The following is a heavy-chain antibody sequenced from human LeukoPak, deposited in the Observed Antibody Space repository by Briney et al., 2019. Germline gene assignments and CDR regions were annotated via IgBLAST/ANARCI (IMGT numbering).Heavy chain of an antibody. D-gene: IGHD3-10*01. Sequence: SETLSLTCTVSGGSISSYYWSWVRQPPGKGLEWIGYIYYSGSTNYNPSLKSRVAISVDTSKNQFSLKLSSVTAADTAVYYCARGVPPGGFGELYYFDYWGQGTLVTVSS. J-gene: IGHJ4*02. CDR2: IYYSGST. CDR1: GGSISSYY. V-gene: IGHV4-59*01. CDR3: ARGVPPGGFGELYYFDY.